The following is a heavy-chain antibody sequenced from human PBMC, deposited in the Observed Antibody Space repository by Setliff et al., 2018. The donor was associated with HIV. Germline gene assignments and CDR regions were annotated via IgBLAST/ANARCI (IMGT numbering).Heavy chain of an antibody. CDR1: GFTFDDYA. CDR2: ISWNSGSI. Sequence: GGSLRLSCAASGFTFDDYAMHWVRQAPGKGLEWGSGISWNSGSIGYADSVKGRFTVSRDSANNSVSLLLSSLRAEDTAIYHCARGLGARDAFDIWGQGTMVTVSS. V-gene: IGHV3-9*01. J-gene: IGHJ3*02. D-gene: IGHD1-26*01. CDR3: ARGLGARDAFDI.